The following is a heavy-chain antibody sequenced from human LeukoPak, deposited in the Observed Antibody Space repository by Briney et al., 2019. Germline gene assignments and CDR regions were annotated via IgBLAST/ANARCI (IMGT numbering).Heavy chain of an antibody. CDR2: IYYSGST. D-gene: IGHD6-13*01. CDR1: GGSLSSYY. CDR3: ASSSWYGKLDY. J-gene: IGHJ4*02. Sequence: PSETLSLTCTVSGGSLSSYYWSWIRQPPGKGLEWIGYIYYSGSTNYNPSLKSRVTISVDTSKNQFSLKLSSVTAADTAVYYCASSSWYGKLDYWGQGTLVTVSS. V-gene: IGHV4-59*08.